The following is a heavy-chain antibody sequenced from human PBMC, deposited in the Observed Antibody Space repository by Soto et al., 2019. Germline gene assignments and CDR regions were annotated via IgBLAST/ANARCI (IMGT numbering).Heavy chain of an antibody. CDR1: RFPFINYA. D-gene: IGHD1-1*01. CDR3: AREHDALDV. CDR2: ISHDGGIK. J-gene: IGHJ6*02. Sequence: ESGGGVVQAGRSLTLSCAASRFPFINYAIHWVRQAPGKGLEWVAVISHDGGIKHYADSVKGRFTISRDNSKNTLYLQMNSLRDEDTAVDYCAREHDALDVWGQGTTVTVAS. V-gene: IGHV3-30-3*01.